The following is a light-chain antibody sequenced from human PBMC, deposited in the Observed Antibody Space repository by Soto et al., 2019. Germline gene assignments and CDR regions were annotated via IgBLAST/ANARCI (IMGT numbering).Light chain of an antibody. CDR1: QSVSSN. V-gene: IGKV3-15*01. Sequence: EIVMTQSPATLSVSPGERATLSCRASQSVSSNLVWYQQKPGQAPRPLIYGASTRATGIPARFSGSGSGTEFTLTISSLQSEDFAVYYCQQYNNWPPTFGQGTKLEIK. J-gene: IGKJ2*01. CDR3: QQYNNWPPT. CDR2: GAS.